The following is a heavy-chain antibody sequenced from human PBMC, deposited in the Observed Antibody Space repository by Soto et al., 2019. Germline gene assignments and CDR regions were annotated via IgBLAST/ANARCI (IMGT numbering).Heavy chain of an antibody. CDR1: GFTFNGYA. D-gene: IGHD3-10*01. CDR3: AQRNGDGAFDI. V-gene: IGHV3-23*01. J-gene: IGHJ3*02. CDR2: ISGSGDKT. Sequence: LLESGGDLVQSGGSLRLSCSVSGFTFNGYAMNWVRQAPGQGLEWVSSISGSGDKTYYTDSVWGRFAISRVNSKKTLYLQMNSLRAEDTALYYCAQRNGDGAFDIWGRGTMVTVSS.